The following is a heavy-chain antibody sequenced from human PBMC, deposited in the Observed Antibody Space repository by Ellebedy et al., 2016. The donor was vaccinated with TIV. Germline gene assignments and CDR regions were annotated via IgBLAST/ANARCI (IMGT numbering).Heavy chain of an antibody. V-gene: IGHV1-18*01. CDR3: ARATSVPTSFDC. CDR2: ISAYNGNT. J-gene: IGHJ4*02. CDR1: GYTFTNYG. D-gene: IGHD4-17*01. Sequence: ASVKVSCXASGYTFTNYGISWVRQAPGQGLEWMGWISAYNGNTNYAQKLQGRVTMTTDTSTTTAYMELRSLRSDDTAVHFCARATSVPTSFDCWGQGTLVTVSS.